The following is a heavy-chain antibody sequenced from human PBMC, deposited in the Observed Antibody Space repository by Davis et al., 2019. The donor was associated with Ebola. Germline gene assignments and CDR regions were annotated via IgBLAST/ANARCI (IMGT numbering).Heavy chain of an antibody. V-gene: IGHV1-18*01. CDR3: ARGFLIGYCSGGSCSDAFDI. J-gene: IGHJ3*02. Sequence: ASVKVSCKASGYTFTSYGISWVRQAPGQGLEWMGWISAYNGNTNYAQKLQGRVTMTTDTSTSTAYMELRSLRSDDTAVYYCARGFLIGYCSGGSCSDAFDIWGQGTMVTVSS. CDR2: ISAYNGNT. CDR1: GYTFTSYG. D-gene: IGHD2-15*01.